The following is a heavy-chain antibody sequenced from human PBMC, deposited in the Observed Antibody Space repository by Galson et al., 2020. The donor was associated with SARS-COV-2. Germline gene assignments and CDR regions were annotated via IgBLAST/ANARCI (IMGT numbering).Heavy chain of an antibody. V-gene: IGHV1-2*02. D-gene: IGHD3-10*01. CDR3: ASLRVVRGVYYYGMDG. CDR1: GYTFTGYY. Sequence: ASVKVSCKASGYTFTGYYMHWVRQAPGQGLEWMGWINPNSGGTNYAQKFQGRVTMTRDTSISTAYMELSRLRSDDTAVYYCASLRVVRGVYYYGMDGWGQGTTVTVSS. CDR2: INPNSGGT. J-gene: IGHJ6*02.